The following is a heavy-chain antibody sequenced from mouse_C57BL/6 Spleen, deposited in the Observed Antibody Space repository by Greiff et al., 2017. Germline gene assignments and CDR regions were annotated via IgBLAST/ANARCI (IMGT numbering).Heavy chain of an antibody. CDR2: FYPGSGSI. V-gene: IGHV1-62-2*01. J-gene: IGHJ2*01. Sequence: QVHVKQSGAELVKPGASVKLSCKASGYTFTEYTIHWVKQRSGQGLEWIGWFYPGSGSIKYNEKFKDKATLTADKSSSTVYMELSRLTSEDSAVYFCARHEDGKYYYGSSLDYWGQGTTLTVSS. CDR1: GYTFTEYT. CDR3: ARHEDGKYYYGSSLDY. D-gene: IGHD1-1*01.